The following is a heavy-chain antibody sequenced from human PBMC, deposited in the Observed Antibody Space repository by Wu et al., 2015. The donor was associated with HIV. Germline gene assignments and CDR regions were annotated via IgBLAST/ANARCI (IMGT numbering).Heavy chain of an antibody. V-gene: IGHV1-2*02. Sequence: QVQLVQSGAEVKKPGASVKVSCKASGYTFTGYYMHWVRQAPGQGLEWMGWINPNSGVTNYAQKFQGRVIMTRDTSISTGYMEVSRLRSDDTAVYYCARAFRHDGYTHGLFLYIWGQGTMVTVSS. CDR3: ARAFRHDGYTHGLFLYI. CDR2: INPNSGVT. D-gene: IGHD5-18*01. J-gene: IGHJ3*02. CDR1: GYTFTGYY.